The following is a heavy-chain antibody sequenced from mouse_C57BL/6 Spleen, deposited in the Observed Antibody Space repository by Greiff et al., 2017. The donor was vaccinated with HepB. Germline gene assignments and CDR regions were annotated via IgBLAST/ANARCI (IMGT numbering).Heavy chain of an antibody. CDR2: IDPENGDT. CDR3: TTFYGTNY. D-gene: IGHD2-1*01. CDR1: GFNIKDDF. Sequence: EVQLKQSGAELVRPGASVKLSCTASGFNIKDDFMHWVKQRPEQGLEWIGWIDPENGDTEYASKFQGKATITADTSSNTAYLQLSSLTSEDTAVYYCTTFYGTNYWGQGTSVTVSS. J-gene: IGHJ4*01. V-gene: IGHV14-4*01.